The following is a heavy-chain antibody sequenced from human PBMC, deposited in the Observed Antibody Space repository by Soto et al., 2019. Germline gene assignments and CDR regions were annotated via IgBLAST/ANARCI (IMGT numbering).Heavy chain of an antibody. CDR3: ARDAHYYDSSAYYYVVGMFDY. Sequence: PGGSLRLSCAASGFTFSSYWMSWVRQAPGKGLEWVANIKQDGSEKYYVDSVKGRFTISRDNAKNSLYLQMNSLRAEDTAVYYCARDAHYYDSSAYYYVVGMFDYWGQGTLVTVSS. CDR2: IKQDGSEK. CDR1: GFTFSSYW. D-gene: IGHD3-22*01. J-gene: IGHJ4*02. V-gene: IGHV3-7*01.